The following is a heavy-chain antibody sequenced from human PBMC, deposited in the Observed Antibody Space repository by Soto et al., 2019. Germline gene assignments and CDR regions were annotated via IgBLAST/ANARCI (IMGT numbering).Heavy chain of an antibody. D-gene: IGHD6-19*01. CDR2: INHSGST. CDR1: GGSFSGYY. V-gene: IGHV4-34*01. CDR3: ARGEDSSGWALFP. J-gene: IGHJ5*02. Sequence: SETLSLTCAVYGGSFSGYYWSWIRQPPGKGLEWIGEINHSGSTNYNPSLKSRVTISVDTSKNQFSLKLSSVTAADTAVYYCARGEDSSGWALFPWGQGTLVTVSS.